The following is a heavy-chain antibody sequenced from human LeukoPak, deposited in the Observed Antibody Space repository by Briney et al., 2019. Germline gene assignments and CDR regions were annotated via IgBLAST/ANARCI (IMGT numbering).Heavy chain of an antibody. CDR2: INHSGST. D-gene: IGHD1-26*01. CDR3: ARAAYSGSLLQQ. V-gene: IGHV4-34*01. CDR1: GGSFSGYY. Sequence: SETLSLTCAVYGGSFSGYYWSWIRQPPGKGLEWIGEINHSGSTNYNPSLKSRVTISVDTSKNQFSLKLSSVTAADTAVYYCARAAYSGSLLQQWGQGTLVTVSS. J-gene: IGHJ1*01.